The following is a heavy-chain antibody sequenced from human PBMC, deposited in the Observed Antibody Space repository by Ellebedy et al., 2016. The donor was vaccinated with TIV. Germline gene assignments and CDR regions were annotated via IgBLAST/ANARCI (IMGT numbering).Heavy chain of an antibody. CDR1: GGSISSGDYY. V-gene: IGHV4-30-4*01. Sequence: MPSETLSLTCTVSGGSISSGDYYWSWIRQPPGKGLEWIGYIYYSGSTYYNPSLKSRVTISVDTSKNQFSLKLSSVTAADTAVYYCARDSTAVPGKPRFDSWGQGTLVTVSS. CDR2: IYYSGST. CDR3: ARDSTAVPGKPRFDS. D-gene: IGHD6-19*01. J-gene: IGHJ4*02.